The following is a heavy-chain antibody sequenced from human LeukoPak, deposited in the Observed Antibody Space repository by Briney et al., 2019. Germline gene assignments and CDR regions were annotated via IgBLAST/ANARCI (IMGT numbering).Heavy chain of an antibody. Sequence: GGSLRVSCAASGFTFEDYDMSWVRQVPGKGLEWVSGINLNGGSTGYADSVKGRFTISRDNAKNSLYMQMNSLRAEDTALYYCARGYSGWYGGYFDYWGQGTLVTVSS. D-gene: IGHD6-19*01. CDR2: INLNGGST. V-gene: IGHV3-20*04. CDR3: ARGYSGWYGGYFDY. CDR1: GFTFEDYD. J-gene: IGHJ4*02.